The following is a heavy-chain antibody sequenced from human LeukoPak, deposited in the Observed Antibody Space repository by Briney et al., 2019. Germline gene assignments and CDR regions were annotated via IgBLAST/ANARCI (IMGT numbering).Heavy chain of an antibody. CDR1: GYTFTSYD. J-gene: IGHJ4*02. V-gene: IGHV1-8*03. CDR3: ARRGGTGEFDY. Sequence: GASVKVSCTASGYTFTSYDINWVRQAPGQGLEWTGWMNPNSGNTGYAQKFQGRVTITRNTSISTAYMELSSLRSEDTAVYYCARRGGTGEFDYWGQGTLVTVSS. D-gene: IGHD7-27*01. CDR2: MNPNSGNT.